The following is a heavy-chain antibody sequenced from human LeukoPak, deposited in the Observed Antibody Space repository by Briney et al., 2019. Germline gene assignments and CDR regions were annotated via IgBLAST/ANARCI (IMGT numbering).Heavy chain of an antibody. V-gene: IGHV3-7*01. J-gene: IGHJ4*02. Sequence: PGGSLRLSCAASGFTFSSNWMSWVRQAPGKGLEWVAEIKEDGTEKYYVDSVKGRFTISRDNAKNSLYLQMNSLRAEDTAVYYCARGRRDYWGQGTLVTVSS. CDR2: IKEDGTEK. CDR3: ARGRRDY. CDR1: GFTFSSNW.